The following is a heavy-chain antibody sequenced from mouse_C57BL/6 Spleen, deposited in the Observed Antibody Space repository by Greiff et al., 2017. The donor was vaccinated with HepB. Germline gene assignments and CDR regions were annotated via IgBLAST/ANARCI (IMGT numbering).Heavy chain of an antibody. D-gene: IGHD4-1*01. CDR2: ISGGGGNT. Sequence: EVQLVESGGGLVKPGGSLKLSCAASGFTFSSYTMSWVRQTPEKRLEWVATISGGGGNTYYPDSVKGRFTISRDNAKNTLYLQMSSLRSEDTALYYCARASNWEAWFAYWGQGTLVTVSA. CDR3: ARASNWEAWFAY. J-gene: IGHJ3*01. V-gene: IGHV5-9*01. CDR1: GFTFSSYT.